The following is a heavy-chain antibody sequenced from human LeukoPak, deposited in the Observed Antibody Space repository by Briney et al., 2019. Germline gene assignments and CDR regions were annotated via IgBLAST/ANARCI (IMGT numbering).Heavy chain of an antibody. Sequence: SETLSLTCTVSGGSISSYYWSRIRQPPGKGLEWIGYIYYSGSTNYTPSLKSRVTISVDTSKNQFPLKLSSVTAADTAVYYCARGPPYLLFDYWGQGTLVTVSS. J-gene: IGHJ4*02. CDR2: IYYSGST. CDR3: ARGPPYLLFDY. D-gene: IGHD2-15*01. CDR1: GGSISSYY. V-gene: IGHV4-59*01.